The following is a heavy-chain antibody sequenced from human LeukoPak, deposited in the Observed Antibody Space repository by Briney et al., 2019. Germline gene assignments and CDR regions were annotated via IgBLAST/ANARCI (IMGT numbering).Heavy chain of an antibody. J-gene: IGHJ4*02. CDR3: PRGLHYYDSSGYSISYYFDY. D-gene: IGHD3-22*01. V-gene: IGHV3-13*01. CDR2: IGTAGDT. CDR1: GFTFSSYD. Sequence: GGSLRLSCAASGFTFSSYDMHWVRHATGKGLEWVSAIGTAGDTYHPGSVKGRFTISRENAKNSLYLQMNSLRAGDTAVYYCPRGLHYYDSSGYSISYYFDYWGQGTLVTVSS.